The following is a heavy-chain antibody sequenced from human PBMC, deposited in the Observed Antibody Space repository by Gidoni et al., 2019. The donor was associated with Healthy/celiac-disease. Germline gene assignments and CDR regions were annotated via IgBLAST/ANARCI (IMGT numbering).Heavy chain of an antibody. CDR3: ARISSSSPAAYWYFDL. Sequence: QVTLRESGPALVKPTQTLTLTCTFSGFSLSTSGMCVSWIRQPPGKALEWFALIDWDDDKYYSTSLKTRLTISKDTSKNQVVLTMTNMDPVDTATYYCARISSSSPAAYWYFDLWGRGTLVTVSS. V-gene: IGHV2-70*01. J-gene: IGHJ2*01. CDR1: GFSLSTSGMC. D-gene: IGHD6-13*01. CDR2: IDWDDDK.